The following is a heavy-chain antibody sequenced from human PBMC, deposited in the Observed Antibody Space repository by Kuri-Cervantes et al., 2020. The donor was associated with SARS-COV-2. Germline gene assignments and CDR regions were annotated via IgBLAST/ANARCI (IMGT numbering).Heavy chain of an antibody. CDR1: GFTFDDYA. CDR3: ARIGLEWLFDAFDI. V-gene: IGHV3-9*01. D-gene: IGHD3-3*01. Sequence: SLKISCAASGFTFDDYAMHWVRQAPGKGLEWVSGISWNSGSIGYADSVKGRFTISRDNAKNSLYLQMSSLRAEDTAVYYCARIGLEWLFDAFDIWGQGTMVTVSS. CDR2: ISWNSGSI. J-gene: IGHJ3*02.